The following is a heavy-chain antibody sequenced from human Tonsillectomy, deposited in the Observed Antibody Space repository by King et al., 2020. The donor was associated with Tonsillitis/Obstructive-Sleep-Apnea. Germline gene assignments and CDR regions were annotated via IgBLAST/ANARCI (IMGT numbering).Heavy chain of an antibody. J-gene: IGHJ4*02. D-gene: IGHD3-10*01. CDR2: ISGNGGST. Sequence: VQLVESGGDLVQPGGSLRLSCAASGLTFSNYAMSWVRQAPGQGLEWVSAISGNGGSTYYADSVKGRFTISRDNSKNTLYLQMNSLRAEDTAVYYCANRNSYGSGGYFYYFDYWGQGTLVTVSS. CDR3: ANRNSYGSGGYFYYFDY. V-gene: IGHV3-23*04. CDR1: GLTFSNYA.